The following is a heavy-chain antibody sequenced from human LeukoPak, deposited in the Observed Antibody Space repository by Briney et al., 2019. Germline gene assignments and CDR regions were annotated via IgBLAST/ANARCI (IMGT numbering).Heavy chain of an antibody. Sequence: PGGSLRLSCAASGFTFSNYAMHWVRQGPGKGLEYVSAIGSNGVSTYYADSVKGRFTVARDNSKNTLYLQMGSLRPEDMAVYYCARVLEAADQYDGLGSYISPEDWYFALWGRGTLATVSS. CDR2: IGSNGVST. V-gene: IGHV3-64*02. CDR3: ARVLEAADQYDGLGSYISPEDWYFAL. J-gene: IGHJ2*01. D-gene: IGHD3-10*01. CDR1: GFTFSNYA.